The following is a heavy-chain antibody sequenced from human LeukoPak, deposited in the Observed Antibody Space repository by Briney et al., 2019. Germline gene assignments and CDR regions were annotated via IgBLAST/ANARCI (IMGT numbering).Heavy chain of an antibody. J-gene: IGHJ3*02. CDR2: ISSSGSTI. V-gene: IGHV3-11*04. CDR3: ASEDYGEWGHDAFDI. D-gene: IGHD3-16*01. Sequence: GGSLRLSCAASGFTFSDYYMSWIRQAPGKGLEWVSYISSSGSTIYYADSVKGRFTISRDNAKNSLYLQMNSLRAEDTAVYYCASEDYGEWGHDAFDIWGQGTMVTVSS. CDR1: GFTFSDYY.